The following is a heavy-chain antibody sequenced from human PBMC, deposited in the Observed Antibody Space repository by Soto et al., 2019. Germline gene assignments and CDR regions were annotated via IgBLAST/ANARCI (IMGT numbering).Heavy chain of an antibody. J-gene: IGHJ5*02. Sequence: SETLSLTCTVSGGSISSYYWSWIRPPPGKGLEWIGYIYYSGSTNYNPSLKSRVTISVDTSKNQFSLKLSSVTAADTAVYYCASQKDSSSWYGNTYENWFDPWGQGTLVTVSS. D-gene: IGHD6-13*01. CDR1: GGSISSYY. V-gene: IGHV4-59*01. CDR2: IYYSGST. CDR3: ASQKDSSSWYGNTYENWFDP.